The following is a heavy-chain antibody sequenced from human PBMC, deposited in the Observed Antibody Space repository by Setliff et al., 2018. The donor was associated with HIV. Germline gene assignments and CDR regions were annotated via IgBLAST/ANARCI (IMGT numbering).Heavy chain of an antibody. V-gene: IGHV1-2*02. J-gene: IGHJ6*03. CDR3: ARGLMSYNFWGGRNDYHYMDV. CDR2: INPKSDGT. D-gene: IGHD3-3*01. Sequence: ASVKVSCKASGYTFTGYYMHWVRQAPGQGLEWMGWINPKSDGTNYAQKFQGRVTMTRDTSISTAYMELSRLRSDDTAVYYCARGLMSYNFWGGRNDYHYMDVWGKGTTVTVSS. CDR1: GYTFTGYY.